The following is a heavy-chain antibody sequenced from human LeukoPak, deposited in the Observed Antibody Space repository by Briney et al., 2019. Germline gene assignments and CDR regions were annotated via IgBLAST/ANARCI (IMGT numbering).Heavy chain of an antibody. Sequence: PGGSLRLSCAASGFTFDDYAMHWVRQAPGKGLEWVSGISWNSGSIGYADSVKGRFTISRDNAKNSLYLQMNSLRADDTALYYCARGPTYYYGMDVWGQGTTVTVSS. CDR3: ARGPTYYYGMDV. CDR1: GFTFDDYA. CDR2: ISWNSGSI. J-gene: IGHJ6*02. V-gene: IGHV3-9*01.